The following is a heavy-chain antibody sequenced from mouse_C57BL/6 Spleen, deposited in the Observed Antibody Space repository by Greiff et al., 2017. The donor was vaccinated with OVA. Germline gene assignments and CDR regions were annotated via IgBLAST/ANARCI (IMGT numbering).Heavy chain of an antibody. Sequence: EVQLQQSGPELVKPGASVKMSCKASGYTFTDYNMHWVKQSHGKSLEWIGYINPNNGGTSYNQKFKGKATLTVNKSSSTAYMELRSLTSEDSAVYYCAGIYYGNYDYWGQGTTLTVSS. CDR3: AGIYYGNYDY. J-gene: IGHJ2*01. CDR2: INPNNGGT. CDR1: GYTFTDYN. V-gene: IGHV1-22*01. D-gene: IGHD2-1*01.